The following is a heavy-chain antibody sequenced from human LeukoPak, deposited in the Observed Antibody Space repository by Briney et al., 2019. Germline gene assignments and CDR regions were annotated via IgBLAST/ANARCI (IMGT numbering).Heavy chain of an antibody. CDR2: IYYSGST. D-gene: IGHD2-8*01. J-gene: IGHJ4*02. Sequence: KTSETLSLTCTVSGGSISSSSYYWGWIRQPPGKGLEWIGSIYYSGSTNYNPSLKSRVTISLDTSKNQFSLKLSSVTAADTAVYYCARDLMRGNEGFDYWGQGTLVPVSS. V-gene: IGHV4-39*07. CDR3: ARDLMRGNEGFDY. CDR1: GGSISSSSYY.